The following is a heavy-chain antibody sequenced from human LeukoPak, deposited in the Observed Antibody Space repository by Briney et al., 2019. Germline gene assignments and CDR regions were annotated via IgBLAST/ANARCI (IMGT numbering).Heavy chain of an antibody. Sequence: SETLSLTCAVYGGSFSGYYWSWIRQPPGKGLEWIGEINHSGSTNYNPSLKSRVTISVDTSKNQFSLKLSSVTAADTAVYYCARGLGPYSSSSCDYWGQGTLVTVSS. J-gene: IGHJ4*02. CDR2: INHSGST. D-gene: IGHD6-6*01. V-gene: IGHV4-34*01. CDR3: ARGLGPYSSSSCDY. CDR1: GGSFSGYY.